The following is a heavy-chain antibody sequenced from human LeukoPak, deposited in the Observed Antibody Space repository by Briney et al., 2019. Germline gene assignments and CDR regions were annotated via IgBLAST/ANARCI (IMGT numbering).Heavy chain of an antibody. J-gene: IGHJ4*02. D-gene: IGHD3-22*01. V-gene: IGHV4-34*01. CDR2: INHDGST. CDR3: AIASFYDSPWDY. CDR1: GASFSRYY. Sequence: PSETLSLTCAVSGASFSRYYWSWIRQSPGKGLEWLAEINHDGSTKYNPSLKSRATISVDTSKRQFSLKMTSVTAADTAVYYCAIASFYDSPWDYWGQGTGVTVSS.